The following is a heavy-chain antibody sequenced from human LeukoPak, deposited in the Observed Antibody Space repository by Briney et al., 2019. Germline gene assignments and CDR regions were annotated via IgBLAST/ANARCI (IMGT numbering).Heavy chain of an antibody. J-gene: IGHJ4*02. V-gene: IGHV3-30*18. D-gene: IGHD6-19*01. CDR3: AKDRGSSGDVNFDY. CDR2: ISYDGSNK. Sequence: GGSLRLSCAASGFTFSSYGMHRVRQAPGKGLEWVAVISYDGSNKYYADSVKGRFTISRDNSKNTLYLQMNSLRAEDTAVYYCAKDRGSSGDVNFDYWGQGTLVTVSS. CDR1: GFTFSSYG.